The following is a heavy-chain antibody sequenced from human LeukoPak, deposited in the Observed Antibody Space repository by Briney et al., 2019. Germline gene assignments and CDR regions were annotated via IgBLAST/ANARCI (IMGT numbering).Heavy chain of an antibody. Sequence: SETLSLTCTVSGGSISGYYWSWIRQPPGKGLEWIGEINHSGSTNYNPSLKSRVTISVDTSKNQFSLKLSSVTAADTVVYYCARMSTTVDYWGQGTLVTVSS. D-gene: IGHD4-11*01. J-gene: IGHJ4*02. V-gene: IGHV4-34*01. CDR1: GGSISGYY. CDR2: INHSGST. CDR3: ARMSTTVDY.